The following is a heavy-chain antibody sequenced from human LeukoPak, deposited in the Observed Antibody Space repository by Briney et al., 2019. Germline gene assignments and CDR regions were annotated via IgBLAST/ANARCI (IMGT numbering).Heavy chain of an antibody. CDR2: INPNSGGT. CDR1: GYTFTDYS. Sequence: ASVKVSCKASGYTFTDYSIHWVRQAPGQGLEWMGWINPNSGGTNYAQKFQGRVTMTRDTSITTAYMELSRLSSDDTAVYYCARHPGKVTNDWYFDLWGRGTLVTVSS. CDR3: ARHPGKVTNDWYFDL. D-gene: IGHD4-23*01. J-gene: IGHJ2*01. V-gene: IGHV1-2*02.